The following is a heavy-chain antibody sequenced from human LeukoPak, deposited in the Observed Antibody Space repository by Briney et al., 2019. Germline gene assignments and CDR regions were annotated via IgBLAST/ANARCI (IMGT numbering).Heavy chain of an antibody. CDR3: ASGLELDY. CDR1: GFTFRSYW. J-gene: IGHJ4*02. V-gene: IGHV3-7*03. CDR2: IKQDGSEK. Sequence: GSLRLSXAASGFTFRSYWMRWVRQAPGKGLEWVANIKQDGSEKNYVDSVKGRFTISRDNAKNSLYLQMNSLRAEDTAVYYCASGLELDYWGQGTLVTVSS.